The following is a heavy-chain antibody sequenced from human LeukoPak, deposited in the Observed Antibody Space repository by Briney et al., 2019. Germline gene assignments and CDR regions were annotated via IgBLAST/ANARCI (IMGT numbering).Heavy chain of an antibody. CDR1: GGSISSGGYS. V-gene: IGHV4-30-2*01. Sequence: PSQTLSLTCAVSGGSISSGGYSWSWIRQPPGKGLEWIGYIYHSGSTYYNPSLKSRVTISVDRSKNQFSLKLSSVTAADTAVYYCARGTYRGAAGSWFDPWGQGTLVTVSS. J-gene: IGHJ5*02. CDR2: IYHSGST. CDR3: ARGTYRGAAGSWFDP. D-gene: IGHD3-16*01.